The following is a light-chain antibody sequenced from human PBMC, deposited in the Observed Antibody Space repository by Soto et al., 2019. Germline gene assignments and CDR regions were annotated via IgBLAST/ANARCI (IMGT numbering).Light chain of an antibody. V-gene: IGKV2-28*01. CDR1: QSLLHSNGYNY. J-gene: IGKJ2*01. CDR3: MQALQTPRYT. CDR2: LGS. Sequence: DIVMTQSPLSLPVTPGEPASISCRSSQSLLHSNGYNYLNWYLQKPGQSPQVLIYLGSNRASGVPDRFSGSGSGTDFTLRISRVEAEDVGVYYCMQALQTPRYTFGQGTKVEIK.